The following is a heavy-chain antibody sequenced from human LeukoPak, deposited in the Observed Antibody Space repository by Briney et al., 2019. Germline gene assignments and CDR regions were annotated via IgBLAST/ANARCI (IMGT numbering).Heavy chain of an antibody. CDR3: ARITVTTTPDDH. CDR2: INHSGST. D-gene: IGHD4-17*01. Sequence: PSETLSLTCAVYGGSFSGYYWSWIRQPPGKGLEWIGEINHSGSTNYNPSLKSRVTISVDTSKNQFSLKLSSVTAADTAVYYCARITVTTTPDDHWGQGTLVTVSS. CDR1: GGSFSGYY. V-gene: IGHV4-34*01. J-gene: IGHJ4*02.